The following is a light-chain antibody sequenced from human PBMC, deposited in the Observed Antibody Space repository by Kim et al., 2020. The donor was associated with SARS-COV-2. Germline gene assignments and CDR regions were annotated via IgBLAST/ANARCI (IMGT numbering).Light chain of an antibody. CDR3: QQYGISPYT. CDR1: QTVFNSY. V-gene: IGKV3-20*01. J-gene: IGKJ2*01. CDR2: GAS. Sequence: LSPGERATLYCRASQTVFNSYLSWYQQKPGQSPRLLIYGASSRATDIPDRFSGSGSGTDFTLTISRLEPEDFAVYYCQQYGISPYTFGQGTKLEI.